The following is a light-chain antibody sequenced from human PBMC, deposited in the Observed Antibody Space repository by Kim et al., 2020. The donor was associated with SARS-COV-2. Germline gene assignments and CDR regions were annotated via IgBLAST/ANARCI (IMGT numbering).Light chain of an antibody. CDR3: TSYTSIYTYV. CDR2: NVN. V-gene: IGLV2-14*03. Sequence: GQSITISCTGTSSDVGRYERVFCYQQHPGKAPKLMIYNVNNRHSGVSNRFSGSKAGNTASLTISGLQAEDEADYYCTSYTSIYTYVFGTGTKVTVL. J-gene: IGLJ1*01. CDR1: SSDVGRYER.